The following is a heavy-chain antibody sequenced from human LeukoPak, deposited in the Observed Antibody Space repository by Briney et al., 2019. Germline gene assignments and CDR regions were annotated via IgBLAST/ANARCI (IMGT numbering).Heavy chain of an antibody. D-gene: IGHD4-11*01. Sequence: PSETLSLTCTVSGASIITTNYYWGWIRQPPGKGLEWIGSISYSGNAYYNQSLRSRLSISMDASKNQFSLKVRSVTAADTAVYYCARNLGQTWGTVTTDLWYFDHWGQGTLVPVSS. J-gene: IGHJ4*02. CDR3: ARNLGQTWGTVTTDLWYFDH. V-gene: IGHV4-39*01. CDR2: ISYSGNA. CDR1: GASIITTNYY.